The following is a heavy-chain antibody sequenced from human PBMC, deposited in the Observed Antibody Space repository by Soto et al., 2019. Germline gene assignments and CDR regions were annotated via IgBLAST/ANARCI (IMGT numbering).Heavy chain of an antibody. Sequence: QVQLVESGGGVVQPGRSLRLSCAASGFTFSSYGMHWVRQAPGKGLEWVAAIWYDGSNKYYADSVKGRFTISRDNSKNTLYLQMNSLRAEDTAVYYCARDRGYGYLDYWGQGTLVTVSS. CDR2: IWYDGSNK. CDR3: ARDRGYGYLDY. CDR1: GFTFSSYG. J-gene: IGHJ4*02. D-gene: IGHD6-13*01. V-gene: IGHV3-33*01.